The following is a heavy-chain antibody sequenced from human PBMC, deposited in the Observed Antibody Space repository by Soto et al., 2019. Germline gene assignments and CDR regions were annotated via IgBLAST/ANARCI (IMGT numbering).Heavy chain of an antibody. CDR3: ARSSGGVFGIIIEGSNCFGS. CDR1: EDTFTRYY. V-gene: IGHV1-46*01. D-gene: IGHD1-26*01. J-gene: IGHJ5*01. Sequence: ASVKVSCKAPEDTFTRYYINWVRQAPGQGLEWMGIINPNGGSTRYAQKFQGRVTFTRDTPASTVYLELRSLRSDDTAFYYCARSSGGVFGIIIEGSNCFGSWGQGTLVTVAS. CDR2: INPNGGST.